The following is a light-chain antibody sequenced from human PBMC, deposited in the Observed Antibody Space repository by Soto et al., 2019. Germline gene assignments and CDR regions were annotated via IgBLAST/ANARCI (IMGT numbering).Light chain of an antibody. Sequence: DIPMTQSPSSLSASVGDRVTITCRASQSITSYLNWYQQKPGKAPKLLIYGASRLQSGVPSRFSGSGSGTDFTLTISSLQPEDFATYYCQQSYRTPPAFGGGTKVEIK. CDR3: QQSYRTPPA. J-gene: IGKJ4*01. CDR2: GAS. V-gene: IGKV1-39*01. CDR1: QSITSY.